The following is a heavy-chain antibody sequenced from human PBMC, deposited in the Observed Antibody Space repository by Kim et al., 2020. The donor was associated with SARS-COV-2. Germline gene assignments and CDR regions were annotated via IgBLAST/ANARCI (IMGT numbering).Heavy chain of an antibody. J-gene: IGHJ6*02. V-gene: IGHV4-34*01. CDR3: ARGHWRSSSWSYYYYGMDV. D-gene: IGHD6-13*01. CDR1: GGSFSGYY. Sequence: SETLSLTCAVYGGSFSGYYWSWIRQPPGKGLEWIGEINHSGSTNYNPSLKSRVTISVDTSKNQFSLKLSSVTAADTAVYYCARGHWRSSSWSYYYYGMDVWGQGTTVTVSS. CDR2: INHSGST.